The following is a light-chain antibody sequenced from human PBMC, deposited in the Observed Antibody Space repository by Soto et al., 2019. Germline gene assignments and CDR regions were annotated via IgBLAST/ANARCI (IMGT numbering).Light chain of an antibody. J-gene: IGKJ1*01. Sequence: EIVMTQSPATLSVSPGERATLSCRATESVSSNLAWYQQKPGQAPRLLIYAASTRATGIPARFSGSGCGTEFTLTISSLQPEDVAVYYCQQYDNWPPWTFGQGTKVEVK. CDR1: ESVSSN. CDR2: AAS. CDR3: QQYDNWPPWT. V-gene: IGKV3-15*01.